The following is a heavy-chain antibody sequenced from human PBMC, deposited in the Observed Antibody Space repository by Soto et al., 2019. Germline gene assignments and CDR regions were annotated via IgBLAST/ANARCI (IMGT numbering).Heavy chain of an antibody. Sequence: SETLSLTCTVSGGSISSYYWSWIRQPPGKGLEWIGYIYYSGSTNYNPSLKSRVTISVDTSKNQFSLKLSSVTAADTAVYYCARTVNQKYSSGWFLEFGAFDIWGQGTMVTVSS. CDR3: ARTVNQKYSSGWFLEFGAFDI. V-gene: IGHV4-59*08. CDR2: IYYSGST. J-gene: IGHJ3*02. CDR1: GGSISSYY. D-gene: IGHD6-19*01.